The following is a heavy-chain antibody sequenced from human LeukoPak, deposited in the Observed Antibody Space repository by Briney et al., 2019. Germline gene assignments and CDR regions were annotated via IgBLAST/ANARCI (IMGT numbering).Heavy chain of an antibody. CDR3: AKEDYVWGSYRPKDY. D-gene: IGHD3-16*02. V-gene: IGHV3-7*01. Sequence: GGSLRLSCAASGFAFSSYWMSWVRQAPGKGLEWVANINQDGSVKYYVDSVKGRFTFSRDNAKNSLFLQMNTPRAEDTAVYYCAKEDYVWGSYRPKDYWGQGTLVTVSS. CDR1: GFAFSSYW. CDR2: INQDGSVK. J-gene: IGHJ4*02.